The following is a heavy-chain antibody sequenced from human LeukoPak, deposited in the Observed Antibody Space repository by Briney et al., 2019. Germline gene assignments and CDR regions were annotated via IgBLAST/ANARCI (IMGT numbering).Heavy chain of an antibody. Sequence: SETLSLTCTVSGGSISSYYWSWIRQPPGKGLEWIGYIYYSGSTNYNPSLKSRVTISVDTSKNQFSLKLSPVTAADTAVYYCARQYSYGSPYFDYWGQGTLVTVSS. CDR2: IYYSGST. CDR1: GGSISSYY. CDR3: ARQYSYGSPYFDY. J-gene: IGHJ4*02. D-gene: IGHD5-18*01. V-gene: IGHV4-59*08.